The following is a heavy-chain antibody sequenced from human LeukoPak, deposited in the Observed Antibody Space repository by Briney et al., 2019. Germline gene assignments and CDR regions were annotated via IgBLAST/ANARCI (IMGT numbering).Heavy chain of an antibody. CDR2: ISGSGGST. CDR1: GFTFSSYA. Sequence: GGSLRLSCAASGFTFSSYAMSWVRQAPGKGLEWVSAISGSGGSTYYADSVKGRFTISRDNSKNTLYLQMNSLRAEDTAVYYYAKVVVGDDFWSGYYSDYWGQGTLVTVSS. V-gene: IGHV3-23*01. J-gene: IGHJ4*02. CDR3: AKVVVGDDFWSGYYSDY. D-gene: IGHD3-3*01.